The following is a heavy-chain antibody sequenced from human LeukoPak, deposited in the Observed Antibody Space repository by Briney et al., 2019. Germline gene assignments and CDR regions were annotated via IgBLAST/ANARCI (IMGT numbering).Heavy chain of an antibody. J-gene: IGHJ4*02. V-gene: IGHV4-34*01. Sequence: SETLSLTCAVYGGSFSGYYWSWIRQPPGRGLEWIGEINHSGSTNYNPSLKSRVTISVDTSKNQFSRKLSSVTAADTAVYYCARERKGKWVRQIDYWGQGTLVTVSS. CDR3: ARERKGKWVRQIDY. CDR1: GGSFSGYY. CDR2: INHSGST. D-gene: IGHD5-12*01.